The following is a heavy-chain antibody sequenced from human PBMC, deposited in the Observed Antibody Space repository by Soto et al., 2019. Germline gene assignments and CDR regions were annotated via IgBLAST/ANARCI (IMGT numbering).Heavy chain of an antibody. CDR1: GFTFTRYS. J-gene: IGHJ4*02. D-gene: IGHD3-9*01. V-gene: IGHV3-21*01. Sequence: GGSLRLSCAASGFTFTRYSMNWVRQAPGKGLEWVSSISSTTNYIYYADSMKGRFTVSRDNAKNSVYLDMNSLSAEDTAVYYCAKDPSTGSADYWGQGTQVTVSS. CDR3: AKDPSTGSADY. CDR2: ISSTTNYI.